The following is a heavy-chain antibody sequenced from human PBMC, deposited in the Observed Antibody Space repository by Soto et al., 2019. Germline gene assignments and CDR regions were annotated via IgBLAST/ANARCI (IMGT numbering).Heavy chain of an antibody. CDR1: GGTFSSYA. CDR3: ARAGAQLRFLEWFGSDYYYGMDV. CDR2: IIPIFGTA. D-gene: IGHD3-3*01. J-gene: IGHJ6*02. Sequence: GASVKVSCKASGGTFSSYAISWVRQAPGQGLEWMGGIIPIFGTANYAQKFQGRVTITADESTSTAYMELSSLRSEDTAVYYCARAGAQLRFLEWFGSDYYYGMDVWGQGTTVTVSS. V-gene: IGHV1-69*13.